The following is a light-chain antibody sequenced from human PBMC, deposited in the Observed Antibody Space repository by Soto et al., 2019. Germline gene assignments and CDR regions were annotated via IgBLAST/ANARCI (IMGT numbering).Light chain of an antibody. J-gene: IGKJ1*01. Sequence: EIVLTQSPSTLSLSPGERATLSCRASQSVSSYLAWYQQKPGQAPRLLIYDASNRATGIPARFSGSGSGADFTLTISSVQSEDSAIYYCQQYNNWPWTLGQGTKVDIK. CDR3: QQYNNWPWT. V-gene: IGKV3-11*01. CDR1: QSVSSY. CDR2: DAS.